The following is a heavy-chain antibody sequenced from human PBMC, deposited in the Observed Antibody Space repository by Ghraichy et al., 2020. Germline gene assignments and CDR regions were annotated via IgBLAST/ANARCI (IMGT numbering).Heavy chain of an antibody. D-gene: IGHD3-3*01. V-gene: IGHV3-23*01. J-gene: IGHJ6*02. CDR3: AKRIRFHDPYYYYGMDV. CDR1: GFTFSSYA. Sequence: LSLTCEGSGFTFSSYAMSWVRQAPGKGLEWVSLIRASDGKTNYADSVKGRFTISRDNSKKTLYLQMNSLRAEDTAVYFCAKRIRFHDPYYYYGMDVWGQGTTVTVSS. CDR2: IRASDGKT.